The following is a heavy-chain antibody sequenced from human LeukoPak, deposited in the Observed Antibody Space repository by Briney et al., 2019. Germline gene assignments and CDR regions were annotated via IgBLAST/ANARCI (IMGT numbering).Heavy chain of an antibody. Sequence: SETLSLTCTVSGASVSSASYWTWIRQPPGKGVEWIAHIYNGVNTNYNPSLKSRVTISVDTSKNQFFLRLNSVTAADTAVYYCARSRAFNSGAFDPWGQGSLVTVSS. V-gene: IGHV4-61*01. CDR2: IYNGVNT. D-gene: IGHD1-26*01. CDR1: GASVSSASY. CDR3: ARSRAFNSGAFDP. J-gene: IGHJ5*02.